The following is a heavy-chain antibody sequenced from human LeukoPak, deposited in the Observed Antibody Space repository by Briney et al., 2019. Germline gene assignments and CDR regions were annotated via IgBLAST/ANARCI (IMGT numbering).Heavy chain of an antibody. Sequence: NPGGSLRLSCAASGFTFSSYSMNWVRQAPGKGLEWVSSISSGSSYIYYADSVKGRFTISRDNAKNSLYVQMNSLRAEDTAVYYCARERDGYTHDAFDIWGQGTMVTVSS. CDR2: ISSGSSYI. CDR1: GFTFSSYS. V-gene: IGHV3-21*01. D-gene: IGHD5-24*01. J-gene: IGHJ3*02. CDR3: ARERDGYTHDAFDI.